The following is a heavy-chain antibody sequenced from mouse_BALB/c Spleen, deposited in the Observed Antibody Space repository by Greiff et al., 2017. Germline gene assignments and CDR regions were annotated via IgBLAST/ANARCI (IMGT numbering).Heavy chain of an antibody. D-gene: IGHD4-1*01. V-gene: IGHV5-9-3*01. J-gene: IGHJ4*01. CDR2: ISSGGSYT. Sequence: EVQLQQSGAGLVKPGGSLKLSCAASGYTFSSYDMSWVSQTPAKRLEWVATISSGGSYTYYKDSVKGRFTITRDTAKNTLYLQMSSLRSEDTAMYSCARRDLGRSYAMDYWGQGTSVTVSS. CDR1: GYTFSSYD. CDR3: ARRDLGRSYAMDY.